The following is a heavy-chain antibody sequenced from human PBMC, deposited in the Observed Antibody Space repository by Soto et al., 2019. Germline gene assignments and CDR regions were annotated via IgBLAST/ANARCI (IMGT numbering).Heavy chain of an antibody. CDR2: IYSGGNT. CDR1: GFTVSSNS. Sequence: GGSLRLSCATSGFTVSSNSVSWVRQAPGKGLEWVSVIYSGGNTYYADSVKGRFTISRDNSKNTLCLQMNRLRAEDTAVYYCARDLSGYDDHWGQGTLVTVSS. V-gene: IGHV3-66*01. D-gene: IGHD5-12*01. CDR3: ARDLSGYDDH. J-gene: IGHJ4*02.